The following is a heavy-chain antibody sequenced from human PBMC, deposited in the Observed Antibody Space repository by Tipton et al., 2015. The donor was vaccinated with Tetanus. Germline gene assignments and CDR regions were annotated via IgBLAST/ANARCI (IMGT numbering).Heavy chain of an antibody. J-gene: IGHJ4*02. Sequence: SLRLSCAASGFTFSSYSMNWVRQAPGKGLEWVSSISSSSSYIYYADSVKGRFTISRDNAKNSLYLQVNSLRAEDTAVYYCATRLAATGGFDYWGQGTLVTVSS. CDR3: ATRLAATGGFDY. D-gene: IGHD6-13*01. CDR1: GFTFSSYS. CDR2: ISSSSSYI. V-gene: IGHV3-21*01.